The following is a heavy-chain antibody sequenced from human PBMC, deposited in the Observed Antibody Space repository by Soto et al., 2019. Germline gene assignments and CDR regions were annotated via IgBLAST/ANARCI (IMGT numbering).Heavy chain of an antibody. J-gene: IGHJ6*03. CDR2: INPNSGDT. CDR1: GYTFSDYY. D-gene: IGHD5-12*01. CDR3: ARESGGATATLDYYYFYMDV. V-gene: IGHV1-2*06. Sequence: ASVKVSCKASGYTFSDYYLHWVRQAPGQGPEWMGRINPNSGDTKFAQKFQGRVTMTRDTSVRTAFMELNWLKSDDTAVYYCARESGGATATLDYYYFYMDVCGKGTTVTVSS.